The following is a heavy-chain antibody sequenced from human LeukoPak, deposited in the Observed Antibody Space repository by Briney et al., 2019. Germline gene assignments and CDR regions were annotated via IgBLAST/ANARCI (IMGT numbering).Heavy chain of an antibody. CDR2: IYPGDSDT. CDR1: GYSFTSYW. J-gene: IGHJ4*02. Sequence: GESLKISXKGSGYSFTSYWIGWVRQMPGKGLEWMGIIYPGDSDTIYSPSFQGQVTISADKSISTAYLQWSSLKASDTAMYYCAGHLYSSSWYPRGYFDYWGQGTLVTVSS. D-gene: IGHD6-13*01. CDR3: AGHLYSSSWYPRGYFDY. V-gene: IGHV5-51*01.